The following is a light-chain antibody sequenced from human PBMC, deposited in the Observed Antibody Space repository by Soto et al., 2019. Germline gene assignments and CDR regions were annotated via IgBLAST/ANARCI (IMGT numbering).Light chain of an antibody. CDR1: QSISGT. CDR3: QHYNNWLGT. Sequence: EIVMTQSPATLSVSPGGRATLSCRASQSISGTLAWYQQKPGQAPRLLIHGASTRATGIPDRFSGSGSGTEFTLTISSLQSEDFAVYYCQHYNNWLGTFGGGTKVDIK. V-gene: IGKV3-15*01. CDR2: GAS. J-gene: IGKJ4*01.